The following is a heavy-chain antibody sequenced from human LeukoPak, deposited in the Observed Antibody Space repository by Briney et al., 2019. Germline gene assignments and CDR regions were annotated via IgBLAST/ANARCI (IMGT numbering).Heavy chain of an antibody. V-gene: IGHV4-30-2*01. J-gene: IGHJ2*01. CDR3: ATASMVEDL. CDR1: GGSISSGGYS. D-gene: IGHD3-10*01. CDR2: IYHSGST. Sequence: SQTLSLTCAVSGGSISSGGYSWSWIRQPPGKGLEWIGYIYHSGSTYYNPSLKSRVTISVDRSKNQFSLKLSSVTAADTAVYYCATASMVEDLWGRGTLVTVSS.